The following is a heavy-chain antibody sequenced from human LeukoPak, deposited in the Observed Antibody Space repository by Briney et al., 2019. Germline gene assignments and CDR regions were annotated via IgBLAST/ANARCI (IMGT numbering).Heavy chain of an antibody. CDR2: IIPILGIA. J-gene: IGHJ5*02. V-gene: IGHV1-69*04. D-gene: IGHD2-15*01. CDR1: GGTFSSYA. Sequence: GASVKVSCKASGGTFSSYAISWVRQAPGQGLEWMGRIIPILGIANYAQKFQGRVTITADKSASTAYMELSSLRSEDTAVYYCASLYCSGGSCYSISAGFPPFDPWGQGTLVTVSS. CDR3: ASLYCSGGSCYSISAGFPPFDP.